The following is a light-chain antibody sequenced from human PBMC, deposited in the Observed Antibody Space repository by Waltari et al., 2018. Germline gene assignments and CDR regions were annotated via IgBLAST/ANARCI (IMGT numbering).Light chain of an antibody. CDR2: EVS. CDR3: SSFTTSSTQV. CDR1: SSDVGAYDY. J-gene: IGLJ1*01. Sequence: QSALTQPASVSGSPGHSITISCTGTSSDVGAYDYVSWYQQYPGKAHKLMIFEVSNRPSGASIRFSGSKSGNTASLTISGLLPEDEADYYCSSFTTSSTQVFGTGTKVTVL. V-gene: IGLV2-14*01.